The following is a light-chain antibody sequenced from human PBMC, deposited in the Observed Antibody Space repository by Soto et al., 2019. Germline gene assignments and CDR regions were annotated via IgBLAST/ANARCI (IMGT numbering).Light chain of an antibody. Sequence: DIQMTQSPSSLSASVGDRVTSTCRASQGVGKYLAWFQQRPGQAPKSLIYATSTLQTGGPSRFSGSGSGTDFTLTISSLQPEDVATYYCLPYNSYPHTFGQGTKLEIK. J-gene: IGKJ2*01. CDR3: LPYNSYPHT. CDR1: QGVGKY. CDR2: ATS. V-gene: IGKV1-16*01.